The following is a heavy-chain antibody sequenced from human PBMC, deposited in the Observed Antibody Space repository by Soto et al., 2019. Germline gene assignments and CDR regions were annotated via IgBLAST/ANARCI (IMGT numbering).Heavy chain of an antibody. V-gene: IGHV3-23*01. J-gene: IGHJ4*02. CDR2: ISANGQGI. Sequence: HPVGSLRLSCAASGLTFSTYALSWVRQAPGKGLEWVSAISANGQGIYYADSVRGRFTISRDNSKNTIFLHMDSLRAEDTAVYYCAKDRNYPRDQFHYWGQGTLVTVSS. D-gene: IGHD1-7*01. CDR3: AKDRNYPRDQFHY. CDR1: GLTFSTYA.